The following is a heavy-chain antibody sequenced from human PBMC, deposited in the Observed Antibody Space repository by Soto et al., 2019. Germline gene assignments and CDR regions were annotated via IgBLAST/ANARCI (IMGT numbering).Heavy chain of an antibody. CDR1: GYTFTSYG. D-gene: IGHD3-9*01. J-gene: IGHJ4*02. CDR2: ISAYNGNT. CDR3: ARGDWFPPNTYLDY. Sequence: QVQLVQSGAEVKKPGASVKVSCKASGYTFTSYGISWVRQAPGQGLERMGWISAYNGNTNYAQKHQGRVTMTTDTSASTGYMELRSLRSDDTAVYYCARGDWFPPNTYLDYWGQGTLVTVSS. V-gene: IGHV1-18*01.